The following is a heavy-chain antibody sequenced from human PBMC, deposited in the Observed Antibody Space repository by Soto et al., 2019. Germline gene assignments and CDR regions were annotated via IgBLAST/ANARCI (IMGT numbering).Heavy chain of an antibody. CDR1: AGSVSSGSYY. D-gene: IGHD3-10*01. Sequence: QVQLQESGPGLVKPSETLSLTCTVSAGSVSSGSYYWSWIRQPPGKGLEWIGYIYYSGSTNYNPSLKSRVTTYVVTSQHHFSLKLCSVTAADTAVYYCARVKGGSGSYLLDYWGQGILVTVSS. V-gene: IGHV4-61*03. J-gene: IGHJ4*02. CDR3: ARVKGGSGSYLLDY. CDR2: IYYSGST.